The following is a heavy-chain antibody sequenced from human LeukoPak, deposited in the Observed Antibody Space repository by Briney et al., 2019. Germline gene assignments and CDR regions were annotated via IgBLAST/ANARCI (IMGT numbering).Heavy chain of an antibody. CDR3: ARLVVPAANADYYGMDV. CDR2: IDWDDDK. V-gene: IGHV2-70*11. Sequence: SGPTLVNPTQTLTLTCTFSGFSLSTSGMCVSWIRQPPGKALEWLARIDWDDDKYYSTSLKTRLTIPKDTSKNQVVLTMTNMDPVDTATYYCARLVVPAANADYYGMDVWDQGTTVTVSS. CDR1: GFSLSTSGMC. J-gene: IGHJ6*02. D-gene: IGHD2-2*01.